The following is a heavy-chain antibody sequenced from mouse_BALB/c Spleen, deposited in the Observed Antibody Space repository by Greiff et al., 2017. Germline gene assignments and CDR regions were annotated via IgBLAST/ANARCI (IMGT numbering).Heavy chain of an antibody. Sequence: EVQLQQSGAELVRSGASVKLSCTASGFNIKDYYMHWVKQRPEQGLEWIGWIDPENGDTEYAPKFQGKATMTADTSSNTAYLQLSSLTSEDTAVYYCFVYGYFDYWGQGTLVTVSA. V-gene: IGHV14-4*02. CDR3: FVYGYFDY. CDR2: IDPENGDT. D-gene: IGHD2-2*01. J-gene: IGHJ3*01. CDR1: GFNIKDYY.